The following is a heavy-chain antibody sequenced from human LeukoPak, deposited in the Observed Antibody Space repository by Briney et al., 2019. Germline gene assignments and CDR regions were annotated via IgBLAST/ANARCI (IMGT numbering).Heavy chain of an antibody. V-gene: IGHV3-15*01. CDR2: IKSKTDGGTT. Sequence: GGSLRLSCAASGFTFSNAWMSWVRQAPGKGLEWVGRIKSKTDGGTTGYAAPVKGRFTVSRDDSKNTLYLQMNSLKTEDTAVYYCTTDPITMIVVVHNWFDPWGQGTLVTVSS. J-gene: IGHJ5*02. CDR3: TTDPITMIVVVHNWFDP. D-gene: IGHD3-22*01. CDR1: GFTFSNAW.